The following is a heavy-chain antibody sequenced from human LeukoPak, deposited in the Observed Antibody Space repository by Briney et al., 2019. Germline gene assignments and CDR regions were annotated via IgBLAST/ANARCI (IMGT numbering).Heavy chain of an antibody. CDR1: EYSFTSYW. Sequence: GESLKISCKGSEYSFTSYWIGWVRQMPGKGLEWMGIIYPGDSDTRYSPSFQGQVTISADKSISTAYLQWSSLKASDTAMYYCARPDGSSSSWYGGFDYWGQGTLVTVSS. V-gene: IGHV5-51*01. CDR3: ARPDGSSSSWYGGFDY. J-gene: IGHJ4*02. CDR2: IYPGDSDT. D-gene: IGHD6-13*01.